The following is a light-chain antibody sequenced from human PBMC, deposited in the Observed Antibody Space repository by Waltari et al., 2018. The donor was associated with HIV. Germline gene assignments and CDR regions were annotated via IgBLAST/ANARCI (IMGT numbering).Light chain of an antibody. CDR3: ASVTSNNILL. CDR2: EAT. J-gene: IGLJ3*02. V-gene: IGLV2-14*01. Sequence: QSALTPPPPVSGSPGQSITIACPGITSDKYISWYQRRPGEAPRLLFYEATKRPPWLPSRFSASKSATTASLTISGLHIDDEADYLCASVTSNNILLFGGGTRLTVL. CDR1: TSDKY.